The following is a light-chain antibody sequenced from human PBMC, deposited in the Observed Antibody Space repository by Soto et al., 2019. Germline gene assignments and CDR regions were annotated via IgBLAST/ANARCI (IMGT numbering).Light chain of an antibody. CDR3: QKYNSAPPFT. Sequence: DIQMTQSPSSLSASVGDRVTITCRASQGISNYLAWHQQKPGKVPKLLIYAASTLQSGVPSRFSGSGSGTDFTLTISSLQPEDVATYYCQKYNSAPPFTFGPGTKVDIK. V-gene: IGKV1-27*01. CDR2: AAS. J-gene: IGKJ3*01. CDR1: QGISNY.